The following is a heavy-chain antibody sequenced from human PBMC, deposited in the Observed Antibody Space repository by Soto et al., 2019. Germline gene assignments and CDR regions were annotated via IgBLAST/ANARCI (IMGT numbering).Heavy chain of an antibody. CDR3: AKARGTITHHFDY. D-gene: IGHD3-10*01. J-gene: IGHJ4*02. CDR2: ISGSGGST. Sequence: GGSLRLSCAASGFTFSSYAMSRVRQAPGKGLQWVSAISGSGGSTYYADSVKGRFTISRDNSKNTLYLQMNSLRAEDTAVYYCAKARGTITHHFDYWGQGTLVTVSS. CDR1: GFTFSSYA. V-gene: IGHV3-23*01.